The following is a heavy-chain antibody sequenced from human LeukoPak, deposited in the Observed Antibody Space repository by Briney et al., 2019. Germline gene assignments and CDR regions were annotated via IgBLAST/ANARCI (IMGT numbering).Heavy chain of an antibody. Sequence: NPSQTLSLTCTVSGGSISSGSYYWSWIRQPAGEGLEWIGRISASGSTNYNPSLKSRVTISVDTSKNQFSLKLSSVTAADTAVYYCARLSISYSSGMFNWGQGTLVTVSS. J-gene: IGHJ4*02. CDR1: GGSISSGSYY. V-gene: IGHV4-61*02. CDR3: ARLSISYSSGMFN. D-gene: IGHD6-19*01. CDR2: ISASGST.